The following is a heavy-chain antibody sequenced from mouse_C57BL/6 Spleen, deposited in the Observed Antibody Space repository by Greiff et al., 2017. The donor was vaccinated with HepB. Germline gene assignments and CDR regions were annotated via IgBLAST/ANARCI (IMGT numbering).Heavy chain of an antibody. CDR3: ARQRGFPQRREGYFDV. CDR2: INPDSSTI. CDR1: AVDFSRYW. J-gene: IGHJ1*03. V-gene: IGHV4-1*01. Sequence: SAAAVDFSRYWMSWVRRAPGKGLEWIGEINPDSSTINYAPSLKDKFIISRDNAKNTLYLQMSKVRSEDTALYYCARQRGFPQRREGYFDVWGTGTTVTVSS.